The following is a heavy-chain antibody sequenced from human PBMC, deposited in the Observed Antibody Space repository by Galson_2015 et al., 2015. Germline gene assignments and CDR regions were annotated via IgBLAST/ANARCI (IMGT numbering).Heavy chain of an antibody. Sequence: LRLSCAASGFTFSSYAMSWVRQAPGKGLEWVSAISGSGGSAYYADSVKGRFTISRDNSKNTLYLPMNSLRAEDTAVYYCAKLNDFRYYFDYWGQGTLVTVSS. CDR3: AKLNDFRYYFDY. CDR1: GFTFSSYA. V-gene: IGHV3-23*01. J-gene: IGHJ4*02. CDR2: ISGSGGSA. D-gene: IGHD3-3*01.